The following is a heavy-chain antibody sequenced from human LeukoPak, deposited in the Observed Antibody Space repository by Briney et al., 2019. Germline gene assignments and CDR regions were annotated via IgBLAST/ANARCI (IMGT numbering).Heavy chain of an antibody. D-gene: IGHD4-23*01. CDR1: GGSISRGDYY. J-gene: IGHJ3*02. V-gene: IGHV4-30-4*08. CDR3: AREPTVVTGAFDI. CDR2: IYYSGST. Sequence: SETLSLTCTVSGGSISRGDYYWSWLRQPPWKGREWIGYIYYSGSTYYNPSLKSRVTISVDTSKNQFSLKLSSVTTADTAVYYCAREPTVVTGAFDIWGQGTMVTVSS.